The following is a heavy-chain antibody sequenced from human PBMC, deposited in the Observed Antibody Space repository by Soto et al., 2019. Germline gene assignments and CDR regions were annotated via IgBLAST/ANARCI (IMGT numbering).Heavy chain of an antibody. V-gene: IGHV4-39*01. CDR2: IYYSGST. CDR3: ASEARVFYDFWSEPYYFDY. D-gene: IGHD3-3*01. Sequence: SETLSLTCTVSGGSIGSSSYYWGWIRQPPGKGLERIGSIYYSGSTYYNPSLKSRVTISVDTSKNQFSLKLSSVTAADTAVYYCASEARVFYDFWSEPYYFDYWGQGTLVTVSS. CDR1: GGSIGSSSYY. J-gene: IGHJ4*02.